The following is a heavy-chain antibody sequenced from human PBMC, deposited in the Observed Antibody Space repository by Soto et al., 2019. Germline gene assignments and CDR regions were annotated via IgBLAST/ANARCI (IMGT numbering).Heavy chain of an antibody. CDR3: AKESDYGSGSYSGLFDY. V-gene: IGHV3-30*18. Sequence: GGSLRLSCAASGFTFSSYGMHWVRQAPGKGLEWVAVISYDGSNKYYADSVKGRFTISRDNSKNTLYLQMNSLRAEDTDVYYCAKESDYGSGSYSGLFDYWGQGTLVTVSS. J-gene: IGHJ4*02. CDR1: GFTFSSYG. CDR2: ISYDGSNK. D-gene: IGHD3-10*01.